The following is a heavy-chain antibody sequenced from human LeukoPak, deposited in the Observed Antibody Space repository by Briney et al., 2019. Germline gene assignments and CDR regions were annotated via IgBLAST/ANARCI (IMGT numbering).Heavy chain of an antibody. CDR2: INPGDSDT. CDR1: GYRFTSNW. Sequence: PGESLKISCKGSGYRFTSNWIGWVRQLPGKGLEWMGSINPGDSDTRYSPSFQGQVTISADKSISTAYVQWSSLKASDTAKYYCARFSVGWFDPWGRGTLVTVSS. J-gene: IGHJ5*02. V-gene: IGHV5-51*01. D-gene: IGHD3-3*01. CDR3: ARFSVGWFDP.